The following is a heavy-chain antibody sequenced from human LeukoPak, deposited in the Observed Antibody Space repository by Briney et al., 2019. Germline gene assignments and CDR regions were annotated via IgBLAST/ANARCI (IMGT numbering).Heavy chain of an antibody. CDR1: GGSISSSSYY. CDR2: IYYSGST. J-gene: IGHJ5*02. V-gene: IGHV4-39*01. D-gene: IGHD6-13*01. Sequence: NPSETLSLTCTVSGGSISSSSYYWGWIRQPPGKGLEWIGSIYYSGSTYYNPSLKSRVTISVDTSKNQFSLKLSSVTAADTAVYYCVRRDGGYSSSWSQYNWFDPWGQGTLVTVSS. CDR3: VRRDGGYSSSWSQYNWFDP.